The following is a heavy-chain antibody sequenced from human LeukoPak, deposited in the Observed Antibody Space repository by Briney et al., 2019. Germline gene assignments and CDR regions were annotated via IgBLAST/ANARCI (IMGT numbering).Heavy chain of an antibody. D-gene: IGHD1-26*01. CDR1: GGSFSGYY. Sequence: SETLSLTCAVYGGSFSGYYWSWIRQPPGKGLEWIGYIYYSGGTNYNPSLKSRVTISVDTSKNQFSLKLSSVTAADTAVYYCARAVRGSYNYFDYWGQGTLVTASS. CDR2: IYYSGGT. J-gene: IGHJ4*02. V-gene: IGHV4-59*01. CDR3: ARAVRGSYNYFDY.